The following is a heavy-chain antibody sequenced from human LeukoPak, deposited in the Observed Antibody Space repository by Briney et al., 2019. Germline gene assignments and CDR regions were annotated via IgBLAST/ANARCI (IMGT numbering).Heavy chain of an antibody. D-gene: IGHD6-19*01. CDR2: ISYDGINK. CDR1: GFTFSSYG. CDR3: AKDKSSGWYLDYFDY. V-gene: IGHV3-30*18. Sequence: GGSLRLSCAASGFTFSSYGMHWVRQAPGKGLEWVALISYDGINKNYADSVKGRFTISRDNSDNTLYLQMNSLRAEDTAMYYCAKDKSSGWYLDYFDYWGQGTLVTVSS. J-gene: IGHJ4*02.